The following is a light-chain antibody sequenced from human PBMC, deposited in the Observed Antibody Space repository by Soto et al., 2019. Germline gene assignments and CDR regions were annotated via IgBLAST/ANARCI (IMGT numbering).Light chain of an antibody. J-gene: IGKJ4*01. CDR3: QQYNFWPPLT. CDR1: QKGYCK. Sequence: EIGITQSPATPFCASGGKGNPSFQASQKGYCKLAWYRQKPGQAPRLLISDASTRATGVPARFSGSGSGTEFTLTISSLQSEDSGIYYCQQYNFWPPLTFGGGTKVEIK. V-gene: IGKV3-15*01. CDR2: DAS.